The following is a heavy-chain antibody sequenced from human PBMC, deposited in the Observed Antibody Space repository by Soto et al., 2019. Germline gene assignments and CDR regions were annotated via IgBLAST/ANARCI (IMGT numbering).Heavy chain of an antibody. CDR3: ARGMTPPGAPAWYYFDS. Sequence: SETLSLTCTVSGASITGTSYWSWIRQPAGKGLEWIGRFSLSGTTNYNPSLRGRVTMSADVSKNQFSLRLTSVTAADTALYYCARGMTPPGAPAWYYFDSWGQGTLVTVSS. D-gene: IGHD2-8*02. J-gene: IGHJ4*02. V-gene: IGHV4-4*07. CDR1: GASITGTSY. CDR2: FSLSGTT.